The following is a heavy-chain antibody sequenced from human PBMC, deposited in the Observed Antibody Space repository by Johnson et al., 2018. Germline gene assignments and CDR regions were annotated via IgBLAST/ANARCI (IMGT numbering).Heavy chain of an antibody. CDR2: IWYDGSNK. CDR1: GFTFSSYG. J-gene: IGHJ3*02. CDR3: GVGARGDAFDS. Sequence: QVQLVQSGGGVVQPGRSLRPSCAASGFTFSSYGMHWVRQAPGKGLEWVAVIWYDGSNKYYADSVKGRFTISRDNSKNTLYLQMNSLRAEDTAGYYWGVGARGDAFDSWGQGTMVTVSS. V-gene: IGHV3-33*01. D-gene: IGHD1-26*01.